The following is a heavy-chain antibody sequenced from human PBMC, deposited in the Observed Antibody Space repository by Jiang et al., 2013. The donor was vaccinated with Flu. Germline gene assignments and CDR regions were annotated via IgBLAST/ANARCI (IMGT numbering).Heavy chain of an antibody. CDR3: ARDVVVAATYYFDY. CDR1: GGSINTYY. V-gene: IGHV4-59*01. D-gene: IGHD2-15*01. J-gene: IGHJ4*02. Sequence: SGPGLVKPSETLSLTCSVSGGSINTYYWSWIRQPPGKGLEWIGYIYYRGTTNYNPSLKSRVTISLDTPNNQFSLKLDSVTAADTAVYYCARDVVVAATYYFDYWGQGTLVTVSS. CDR2: IYYRGTT.